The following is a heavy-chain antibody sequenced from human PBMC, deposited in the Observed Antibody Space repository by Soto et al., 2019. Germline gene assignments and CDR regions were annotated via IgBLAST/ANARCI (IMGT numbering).Heavy chain of an antibody. D-gene: IGHD6-19*01. CDR2: IRSKAYGGTT. J-gene: IGHJ4*02. CDR3: TSPKKWLVLAFDY. Sequence: EVQLVESGGGLVKPGRSLRLSCTASGFTFGDYAMSWFRQAPGKGLEWVGFIRSKAYGGTTEYAASVKGRFTISRDDSKSIAYLQMNSLKTEDPAVYYCTSPKKWLVLAFDYWGQGTLVTVSS. V-gene: IGHV3-49*05. CDR1: GFTFGDYA.